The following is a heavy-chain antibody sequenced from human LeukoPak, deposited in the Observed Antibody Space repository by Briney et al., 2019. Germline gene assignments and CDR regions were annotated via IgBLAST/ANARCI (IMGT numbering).Heavy chain of an antibody. V-gene: IGHV3-74*03. D-gene: IGHD1-1*01. J-gene: IGHJ4*02. CDR2: INIDGSGT. CDR3: ATLSTLDY. Sequence: GGSLRLSCGVSGFTFRSYWMHWVRQVPGKGPMWVSRINIDGSGTKYADSVKGRFTISRDNAKNTLYLQMNSLRAEDTAVYYCATLSTLDYWGQGTLVTVSS. CDR1: GFTFRSYW.